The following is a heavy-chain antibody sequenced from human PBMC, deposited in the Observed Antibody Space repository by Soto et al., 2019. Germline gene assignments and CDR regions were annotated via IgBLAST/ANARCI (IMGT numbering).Heavy chain of an antibody. Sequence: ASVKVSCKASGYTFTGYCMHWVRQAPGQGLEWMGWINPNSGGTNYAQKFQGWVTMTRDTPISTAYMEPSRLRSDDTAVYYCARDYYGSGNGYYGMDVWGQGTTVTVSS. V-gene: IGHV1-2*04. CDR2: INPNSGGT. D-gene: IGHD3-10*01. CDR3: ARDYYGSGNGYYGMDV. CDR1: GYTFTGYC. J-gene: IGHJ6*02.